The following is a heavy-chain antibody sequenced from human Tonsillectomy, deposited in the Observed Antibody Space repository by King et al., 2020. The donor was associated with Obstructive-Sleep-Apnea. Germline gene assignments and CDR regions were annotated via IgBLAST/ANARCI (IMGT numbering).Heavy chain of an antibody. V-gene: IGHV1-8*01. Sequence: QLVQSGAEVKKPGASVKVSCKASEYTFTSYDINWVRQATGQGLEWMGWMNPNSGNTGYAQKFQGRVTMTRNTSITTAYMELSSLKSEDTAVYYCTRVGPGSYARYGMDVWGQGTTVTVSS. J-gene: IGHJ6*02. D-gene: IGHD3-16*01. CDR3: TRVGPGSYARYGMDV. CDR1: EYTFTSYD. CDR2: MNPNSGNT.